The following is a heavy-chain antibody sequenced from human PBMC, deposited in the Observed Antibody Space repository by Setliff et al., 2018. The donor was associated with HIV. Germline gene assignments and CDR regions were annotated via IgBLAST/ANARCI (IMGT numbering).Heavy chain of an antibody. CDR2: ILSTGERT. CDR3: ARGTDYDLWTYYYYMDV. J-gene: IGHJ6*03. V-gene: IGHV3-23*01. Sequence: GGSLRLSCAASGFTFSNYAMSWVRQAPGEGLEWVSAILSTGERTFYADSVKGRFTISRDNSKNTVYLQMTSLRADDTAVYCCARGTDYDLWTYYYYMDVWGKGTTVTISS. D-gene: IGHD3-3*01. CDR1: GFTFSNYA.